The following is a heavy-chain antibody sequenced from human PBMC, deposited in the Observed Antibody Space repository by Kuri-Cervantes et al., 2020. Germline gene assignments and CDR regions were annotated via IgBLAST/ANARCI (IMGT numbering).Heavy chain of an antibody. CDR3: ARVPLLRYFDWLSENYYYYGMDV. J-gene: IGHJ6*02. CDR2: IYHSGST. V-gene: IGHV4-38-2*01. Sequence: SETLSLTCAVSGYSISSGDYWGWIRQPPGKGLEWIGSIYHSGSTYYNPSLKSRVTISVDTSKNQFSLKLSSVTAADTAVYYCARVPLLRYFDWLSENYYYYGMDVWGQGTTVTVSS. CDR1: GYSISSGDY. D-gene: IGHD3-9*01.